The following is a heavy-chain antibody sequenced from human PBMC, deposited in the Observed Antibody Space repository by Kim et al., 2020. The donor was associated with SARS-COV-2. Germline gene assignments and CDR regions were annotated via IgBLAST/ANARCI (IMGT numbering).Heavy chain of an antibody. V-gene: IGHV4-39*01. CDR1: GGSISSSNYY. D-gene: IGHD5-18*01. J-gene: IGHJ3*02. CDR2: TYVSGST. Sequence: SETLSLTCTVSGGSISSSNYYWGWIRQHPGKGLEWIGRTYVSGSTYYNPSLKRRVTISVDTSKNQFSLKLSAVTAADTAVYYWARTWIQLWLMWSDDAFDIWGQGTMVTVSS. CDR3: ARTWIQLWLMWSDDAFDI.